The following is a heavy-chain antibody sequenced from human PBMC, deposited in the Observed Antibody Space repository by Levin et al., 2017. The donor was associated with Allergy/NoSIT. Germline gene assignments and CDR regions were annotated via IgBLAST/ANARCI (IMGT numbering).Heavy chain of an antibody. CDR2: IYYTGTT. CDR3: AKARAVAGNFDS. Sequence: SETLSLTCSVSGDSITSGGDCWTWIRQHPGKGLEWIGYIYYTGTTDYNPSLKSRLVISVDTSKNQFSLNLTSVTAADTAIYYCAKARAVAGNFDSWGQGTLVTVSS. D-gene: IGHD6-19*01. J-gene: IGHJ4*02. CDR1: GDSITSGGDC. V-gene: IGHV4-31*03.